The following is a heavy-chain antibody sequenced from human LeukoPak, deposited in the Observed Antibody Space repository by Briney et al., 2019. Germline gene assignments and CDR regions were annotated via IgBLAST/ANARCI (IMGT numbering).Heavy chain of an antibody. CDR2: ISWNSGSI. J-gene: IGHJ6*03. Sequence: PGGSLRLSCAASGFTFDDYAMHWVRQAPGKGLEWVSGISWNSGSIGYADCVKGRFTISRDNAKNSLYLQMNSLRAEDTALYYGAKDSLVRGYYYYMDVWGKGTTVTISS. CDR1: GFTFDDYA. V-gene: IGHV3-9*01. D-gene: IGHD3-10*01. CDR3: AKDSLVRGYYYYMDV.